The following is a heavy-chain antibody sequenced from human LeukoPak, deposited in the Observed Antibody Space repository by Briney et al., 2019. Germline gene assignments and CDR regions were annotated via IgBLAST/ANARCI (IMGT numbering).Heavy chain of an antibody. CDR1: GFTFSSYA. J-gene: IGHJ4*02. D-gene: IGHD3-22*01. CDR3: ARAGNSYYYDSSGYYPADY. Sequence: QAGGPLRLSCAASGFTFSSYAMHWVRQAPGKGLEWVAVISYDGSNKYYADSVKGRFTISRDNSKNTLYLQMNSLRAEDTAVYYCARAGNSYYYDSSGYYPADYWGQGTLVTVSS. V-gene: IGHV3-30-3*01. CDR2: ISYDGSNK.